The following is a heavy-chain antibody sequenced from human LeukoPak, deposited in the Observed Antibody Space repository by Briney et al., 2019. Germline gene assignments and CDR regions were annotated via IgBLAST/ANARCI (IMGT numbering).Heavy chain of an antibody. Sequence: PSETLSLTCSVSGGSISSNTHYWGWIRQPPGKVLEWIGSIFYTGSTYYNPSLKSRVTVSVDTSKNQFSLRLRSVTASDTAVYYCARTYYDILTGYSGAFDMWGQGTRVTVSS. CDR2: IFYTGST. CDR3: ARTYYDILTGYSGAFDM. D-gene: IGHD3-9*01. J-gene: IGHJ3*02. V-gene: IGHV4-39*01. CDR1: GGSISSNTHY.